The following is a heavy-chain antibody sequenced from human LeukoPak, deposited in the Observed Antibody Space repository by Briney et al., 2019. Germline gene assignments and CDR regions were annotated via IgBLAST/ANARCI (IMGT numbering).Heavy chain of an antibody. D-gene: IGHD3-22*01. Sequence: SETLSLTCIVSGGSISSYYWSWIRQPPGKGLEWIGYIYYSGSTNYNPSPKSRVTISVDTSKNQFSLKLSSVTAADTAVYYCARVQYYYDSSGYYLFDYWGQGTLVTVSS. CDR1: GGSISSYY. V-gene: IGHV4-59*01. CDR2: IYYSGST. CDR3: ARVQYYYDSSGYYLFDY. J-gene: IGHJ4*02.